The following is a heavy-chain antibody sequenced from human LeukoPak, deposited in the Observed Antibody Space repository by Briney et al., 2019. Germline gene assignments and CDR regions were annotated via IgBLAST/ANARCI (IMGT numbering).Heavy chain of an antibody. D-gene: IGHD6-19*01. V-gene: IGHV1-69*04. Sequence: ASVKVSCKASGGTFSGYAISWVRQAPGQGLEWMGRIIPILGMTTFAQKFRGRVTITADTTTITAYMELRSLRSEDTAVYYCARESPDVAVAAPYDIRRWFDYWGQGTPVTVSS. CDR1: GGTFSGYA. CDR3: ARESPDVAVAAPYDIRRWFDY. CDR2: IIPILGMT. J-gene: IGHJ4*02.